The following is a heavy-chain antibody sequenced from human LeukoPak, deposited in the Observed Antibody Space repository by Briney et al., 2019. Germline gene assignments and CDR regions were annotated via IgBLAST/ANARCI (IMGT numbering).Heavy chain of an antibody. CDR3: AKARETYYYDSTGYYSSLGY. Sequence: KTGGSLRLSCAASGFIFSDYYMSWLRQAPGKGLEWISYIRSSESSIYYQDSVKGRFTISRDNAKNSLYLQMNSLRAEDTAVYYCAKARETYYYDSTGYYSSLGYWGQGTLVTVSS. CDR2: IRSSESSI. V-gene: IGHV3-11*04. D-gene: IGHD3-22*01. J-gene: IGHJ4*02. CDR1: GFIFSDYY.